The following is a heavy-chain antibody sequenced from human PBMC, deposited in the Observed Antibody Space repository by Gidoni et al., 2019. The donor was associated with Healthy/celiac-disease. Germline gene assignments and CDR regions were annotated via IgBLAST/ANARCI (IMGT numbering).Heavy chain of an antibody. Sequence: EVQLVESGGGLVQPGGSLRLSCAASGFTVSSNYMSWVRQAPGKGLEWVSVIYSGGSTYYADSVKGRFTISRDNSKNTLYLQMNSLRAEDTAVYYCARGGTAAAGELFDYWGQGTLVTVSS. CDR2: IYSGGST. CDR1: GFTVSSNY. CDR3: ARGGTAAAGELFDY. V-gene: IGHV3-66*01. D-gene: IGHD6-13*01. J-gene: IGHJ4*02.